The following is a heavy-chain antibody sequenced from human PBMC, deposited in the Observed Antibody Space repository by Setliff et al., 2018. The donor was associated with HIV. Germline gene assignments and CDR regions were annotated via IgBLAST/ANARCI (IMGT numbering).Heavy chain of an antibody. J-gene: IGHJ6*03. D-gene: IGHD6-19*01. CDR2: INPSGGST. Sequence: GASVKVSCKASGYTFTSYYMHWVRQAPGQGLEWMGIINPSGGSTSYAQKFQGRVTMTRDTSTSTVYMELSSLRSEDTAVCYCARNPRIAVAGTDYYYYMDVWGKGTTVTVSS. CDR1: GYTFTSYY. V-gene: IGHV1-46*01. CDR3: ARNPRIAVAGTDYYYYMDV.